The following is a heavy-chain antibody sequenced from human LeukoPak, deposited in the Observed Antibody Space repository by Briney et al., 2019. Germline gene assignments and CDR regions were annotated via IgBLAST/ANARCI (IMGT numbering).Heavy chain of an antibody. CDR3: AREGSLGLYYYDSSGYLGPFDY. CDR1: GFTFSSYA. CDR2: ISGSGGST. D-gene: IGHD3-22*01. Sequence: PGGSLRLSCAASGFTFSSYAMSWVRQAPGKGLEWVSAISGSGGSTYYADSVKGRFTISRDNAKNSLYLQMNSLRAEDTAVYYCAREGSLGLYYYDSSGYLGPFDYWGQGTLVTVSS. V-gene: IGHV3-23*01. J-gene: IGHJ4*02.